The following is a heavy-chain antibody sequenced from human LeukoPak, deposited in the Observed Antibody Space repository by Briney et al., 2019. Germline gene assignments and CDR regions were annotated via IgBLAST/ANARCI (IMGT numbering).Heavy chain of an antibody. Sequence: ASVKVSCKASGYTFTGYYMHWVRQAPGQGLEWMGWINPNSGGTNYAQKFQGRVTMTRDTSISTAYMELRSLRSDDTAVYYCARSYREGRWFDPWGQGTLVTVSS. D-gene: IGHD3-16*02. CDR1: GYTFTGYY. CDR3: ARSYREGRWFDP. CDR2: INPNSGGT. V-gene: IGHV1-2*02. J-gene: IGHJ5*02.